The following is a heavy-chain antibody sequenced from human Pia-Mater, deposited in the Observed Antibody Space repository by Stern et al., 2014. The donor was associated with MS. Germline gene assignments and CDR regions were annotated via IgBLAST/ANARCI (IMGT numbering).Heavy chain of an antibody. Sequence: VHLVESGAEVKKPGSSMKVSCQASGDSFSTIEISWVRQAPGQGLEWLGGISPLFGTTNYAQKVQGRVTIIADVSTSTVNMELVSLRLEDTAVYYCVRDQGGIAASWGQGTLVTVSS. J-gene: IGHJ4*02. CDR3: VRDQGGIAAS. CDR2: ISPLFGTT. CDR1: GDSFSTIE. V-gene: IGHV1-69*01. D-gene: IGHD6-13*01.